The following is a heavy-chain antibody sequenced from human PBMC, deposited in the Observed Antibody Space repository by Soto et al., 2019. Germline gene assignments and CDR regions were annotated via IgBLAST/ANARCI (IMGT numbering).Heavy chain of an antibody. Sequence: GGSLRLSCAASEFTFSSYSMNWVRQAPGKGLEWVSSISSSSSYIYYADSVKGRFTISRDNAKNSLYLQMNSLRAEDTAVYYCARWDYCSSTSCYTGDYWGQGTLVTVYS. V-gene: IGHV3-21*01. CDR2: ISSSSSYI. D-gene: IGHD2-2*02. CDR1: EFTFSSYS. J-gene: IGHJ4*02. CDR3: ARWDYCSSTSCYTGDY.